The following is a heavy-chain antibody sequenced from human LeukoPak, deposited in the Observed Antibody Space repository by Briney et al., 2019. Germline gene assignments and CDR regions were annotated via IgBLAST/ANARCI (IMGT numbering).Heavy chain of an antibody. CDR1: GFTFSNYA. J-gene: IGHJ4*02. Sequence: PGGSLRLSCAASGFTFSNYAMTWVRQAPGKGLEWVSAMSGSGGSTYYADSVKGRFTISRDNSKNTLYLQMSSLRAEDSAVYYCVLSGYDPDYWGQGTLVTVSS. V-gene: IGHV3-23*01. CDR3: VLSGYDPDY. D-gene: IGHD5-12*01. CDR2: MSGSGGST.